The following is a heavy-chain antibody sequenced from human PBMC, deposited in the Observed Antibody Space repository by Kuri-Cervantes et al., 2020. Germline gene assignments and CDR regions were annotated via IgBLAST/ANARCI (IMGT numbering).Heavy chain of an antibody. CDR3: ARGYYGSGSYYHRPLDY. CDR2: IYTSGST. D-gene: IGHD3-10*01. J-gene: IGHJ4*02. V-gene: IGHV4-4*07. CDR1: GGSISSYY. Sequence: SETLSLTCTVSGGSISSYYWSWIRQPAGKGLEWIGRIYTSGSTNYNPSLKSRVTMSVDTSKNQFSLKLSSVTAADTAVYYCARGYYGSGSYYHRPLDYWCQGTLVTVSS.